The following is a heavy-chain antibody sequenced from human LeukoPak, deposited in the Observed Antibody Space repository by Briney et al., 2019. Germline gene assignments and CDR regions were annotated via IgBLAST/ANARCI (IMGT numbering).Heavy chain of an antibody. Sequence: GGSLRLSCVASGFTFSSYAMHWVRQAPGKGLEWVAVISYDGSNKYYADSVKGRFTISRDNSKNTLYLQMNSLRAEDTAVYYCARDSAGDGYNYYDYWGQGTLVTVSS. D-gene: IGHD5-24*01. CDR2: ISYDGSNK. J-gene: IGHJ4*02. V-gene: IGHV3-30-3*01. CDR3: ARDSAGDGYNYYDY. CDR1: GFTFSSYA.